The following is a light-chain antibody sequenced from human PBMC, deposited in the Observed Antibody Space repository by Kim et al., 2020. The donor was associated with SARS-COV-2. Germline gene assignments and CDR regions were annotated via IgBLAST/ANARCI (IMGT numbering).Light chain of an antibody. CDR1: NIGTGY. CDR2: REV. CDR3: HIWDSRSYV. V-gene: IGLV3-9*01. J-gene: IGLJ1*01. Sequence: ARGKTATITGGGSNIGTGYLGWTRTKTGRATVWVICREVYRASGIPERFSGSRSGNTASLTISRALAGDEADYYCHIWDSRSYVFGTGTKVTVL.